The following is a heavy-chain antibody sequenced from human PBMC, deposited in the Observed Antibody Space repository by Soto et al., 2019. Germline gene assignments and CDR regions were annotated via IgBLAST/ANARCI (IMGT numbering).Heavy chain of an antibody. D-gene: IGHD6-19*01. J-gene: IGHJ4*02. CDR2: ISYDGSNK. Sequence: QVQLVESGGGVVQPGRSLRLSCAASGFTFSSYAMHWVRQAPGKGLEWVAVISYDGSNKYYADSVKGRFTISRDNSKNTLYLQMNSLRAEDTAVYYCARDGDSSGWPLYYFDYWGQGTLVTVSS. CDR3: ARDGDSSGWPLYYFDY. CDR1: GFTFSSYA. V-gene: IGHV3-30-3*01.